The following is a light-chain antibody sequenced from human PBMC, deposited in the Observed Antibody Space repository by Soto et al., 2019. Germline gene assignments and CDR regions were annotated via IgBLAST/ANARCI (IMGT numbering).Light chain of an antibody. J-gene: IGKJ1*01. CDR3: QQYNNWLWT. CDR2: GAS. CDR1: QSVSSN. Sequence: EIVMTQSPATLSLSPGERATLSCRASQSVSSNLAWYQQKPGQAPRLLIYGASTRATGIPARVSGSGSGTEFTLTISSLQSEDFAVYYCQQYNNWLWTFGQGTKVEIK. V-gene: IGKV3-15*01.